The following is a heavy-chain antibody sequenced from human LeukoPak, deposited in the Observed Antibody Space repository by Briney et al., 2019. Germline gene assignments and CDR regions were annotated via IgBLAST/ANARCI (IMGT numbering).Heavy chain of an antibody. J-gene: IGHJ4*02. CDR1: GYTFTSYY. CDR2: INPSGGST. Sequence: ASVKVSCKASGYTFTSYYMHWVRQAPGQGLAWMGIINPSGGSTSYAQKFQGRVTMTRDTSTSTVYMELSSLRSEDTAVYYCARDRYSYRAYDYWGQGTLVTVSS. D-gene: IGHD5-18*01. V-gene: IGHV1-46*01. CDR3: ARDRYSYRAYDY.